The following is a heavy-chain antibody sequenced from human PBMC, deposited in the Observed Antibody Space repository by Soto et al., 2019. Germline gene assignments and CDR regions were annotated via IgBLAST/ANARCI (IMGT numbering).Heavy chain of an antibody. CDR3: AKGDYDILTGYYMAKSFRYYFDY. CDR1: GFTFSSYA. V-gene: IGHV3-23*01. D-gene: IGHD3-9*01. J-gene: IGHJ4*02. CDR2: ISGSGGST. Sequence: GGSLRLSCAASGFTFSSYAMSWVRQAPGKGLEWVSAISGSGGSTYYADSVKGRFTISRDNSKNTLYLQMNSLRAEDTAVYYCAKGDYDILTGYYMAKSFRYYFDYWGQGTLVTVSS.